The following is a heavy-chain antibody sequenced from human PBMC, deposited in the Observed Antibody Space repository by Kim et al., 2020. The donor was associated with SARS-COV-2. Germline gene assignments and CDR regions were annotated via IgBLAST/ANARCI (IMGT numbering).Heavy chain of an antibody. CDR1: GYTFTSYD. J-gene: IGHJ4*02. CDR2: MNPNSGNT. Sequence: ASVKVSCKASGYTFTSYDINWVRLAPGQGLEWMGWMNPNSGNTGYAQKFQDRVTMTRNTSISTAYMELSSLRSEDTAVYYCARVLAITVDRTMVQGAGYYYFDYWGQGTLVTVSS. CDR3: ARVLAITVDRTMVQGAGYYYFDY. V-gene: IGHV1-8*01. D-gene: IGHD5-18*01.